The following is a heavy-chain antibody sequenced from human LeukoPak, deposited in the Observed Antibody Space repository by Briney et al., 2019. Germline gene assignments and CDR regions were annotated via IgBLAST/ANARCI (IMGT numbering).Heavy chain of an antibody. V-gene: IGHV3-73*01. Sequence: GGPLRLSCAASGFTFSGSAMHWVRQASGKGLEWVGRIRSKANSYATAYAASVKGRFTISRDDSKNTAYLQMNSLKTEDTAVYYCTRLGLDYDILTGYYLFDYWGQGTLVTVSS. D-gene: IGHD3-9*01. CDR1: GFTFSGSA. CDR2: IRSKANSYAT. CDR3: TRLGLDYDILTGYYLFDY. J-gene: IGHJ4*02.